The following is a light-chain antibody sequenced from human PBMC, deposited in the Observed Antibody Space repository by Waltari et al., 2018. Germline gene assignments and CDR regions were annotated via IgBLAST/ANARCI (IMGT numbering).Light chain of an antibody. CDR2: DDS. CDR1: SVGSKS. CDR3: QVWDSISNHVV. J-gene: IGLJ2*01. Sequence: SYVLTQPPSVSVAPGQTATITCGGKSVGSKSVHWYQQKPGQAPVLVVYDDSDRPPGGPDRFSGANSGNTATLTISRVEAGDEADYYCQVWDSISNHVVFGGGTRLTVL. V-gene: IGLV3-21*02.